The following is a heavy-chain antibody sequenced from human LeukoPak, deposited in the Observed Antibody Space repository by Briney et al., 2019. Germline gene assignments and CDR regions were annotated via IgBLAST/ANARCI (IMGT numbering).Heavy chain of an antibody. Sequence: HPGGSLRLSCAASGFTFTSQGMAWVRQTPAKGLEWVGFIRSKAYGGTTEYAASVKGRFTISRDDSKSIAYLQMNSLKTEDTAVYYCTRVPAAIYYYYHYGMDVWGQGTTVTVSS. D-gene: IGHD2-2*01. CDR1: GFTFTSQG. CDR3: TRVPAAIYYYYHYGMDV. CDR2: IRSKAYGGTT. J-gene: IGHJ6*02. V-gene: IGHV3-49*04.